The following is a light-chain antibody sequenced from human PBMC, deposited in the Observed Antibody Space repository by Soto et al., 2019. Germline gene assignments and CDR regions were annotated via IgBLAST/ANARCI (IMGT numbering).Light chain of an antibody. CDR2: DAS. V-gene: IGKV3-11*01. Sequence: EIVLTQSPATLSLSPGERATLSCRASQSVSSYLAWYQQKPGQAPRLLIYDASNRATGIPARLSGSGSGTDFTLTISSLEPEDFAVYYCQQRSNSWTFGQGTKVEIK. CDR1: QSVSSY. CDR3: QQRSNSWT. J-gene: IGKJ1*01.